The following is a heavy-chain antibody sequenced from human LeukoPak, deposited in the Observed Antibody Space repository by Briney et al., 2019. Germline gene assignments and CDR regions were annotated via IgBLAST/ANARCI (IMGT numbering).Heavy chain of an antibody. J-gene: IGHJ5*02. Sequence: ASVKVSCKASGYTFTGYYMHWVRQAPGQGLEWMGWINPNSGGTNYAQKFQGWVTMTRDTSISTAYMELSRLRSDDTAVYYCARDGIAAAGLYNWFDPWGQGTQVTVSS. CDR2: INPNSGGT. CDR3: ARDGIAAAGLYNWFDP. CDR1: GYTFTGYY. D-gene: IGHD6-13*01. V-gene: IGHV1-2*04.